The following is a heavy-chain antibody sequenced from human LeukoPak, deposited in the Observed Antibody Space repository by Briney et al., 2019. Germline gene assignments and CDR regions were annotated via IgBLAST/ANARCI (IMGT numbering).Heavy chain of an antibody. CDR3: ACISSGKVDY. D-gene: IGHD3-22*01. J-gene: IGHJ4*02. CDR2: INHSGST. CDR1: GGSFSGYY. Sequence: SETLSLTCAVYGGSFSGYYWSWIRQPPGKGLEWIGEINHSGSTNYNPSLKSRVTISVDTSKNQFSLKLSSVTAADTAAYYCACISSGKVDYWGQGTLVTVSS. V-gene: IGHV4-34*01.